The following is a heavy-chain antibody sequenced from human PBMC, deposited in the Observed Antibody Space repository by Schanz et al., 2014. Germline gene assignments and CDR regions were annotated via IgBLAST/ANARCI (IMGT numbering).Heavy chain of an antibody. V-gene: IGHV3-64D*06. J-gene: IGHJ2*01. Sequence: EVQLVESGGDLVQPGGSLRLSCSASGFTFSTLAMHWVRQAPGKGLEYISAISNNGDSTYYADSVKGRFTISRDNSKNTLFLQMSSLRVDDMAVYYCGRAGTGMAGWYFELWGRGTLXTASS. CDR1: GFTFSTLA. D-gene: IGHD5-18*01. CDR3: GRAGTGMAGWYFEL. CDR2: ISNNGDST.